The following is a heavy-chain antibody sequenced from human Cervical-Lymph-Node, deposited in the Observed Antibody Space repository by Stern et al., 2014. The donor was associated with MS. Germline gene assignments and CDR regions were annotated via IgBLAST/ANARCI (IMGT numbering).Heavy chain of an antibody. CDR2: IWSDGSNK. CDR3: ARERILEGLDY. CDR1: GFTFSSYG. V-gene: IGHV3-33*01. Sequence: QVQLVQSGGGVVQPGRSLRLSCAASGFTFSSYGMHWVRQAPGKGLEWAAVIWSDGSNKYYADSVKGRFTISRDNSKNTLYLQMNSLRAEDTAVYYCARERILEGLDYWGQGTLVTVSS. D-gene: IGHD3-3*01. J-gene: IGHJ4*02.